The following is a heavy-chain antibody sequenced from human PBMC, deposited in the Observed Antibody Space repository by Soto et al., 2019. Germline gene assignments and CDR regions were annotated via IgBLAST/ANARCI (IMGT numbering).Heavy chain of an antibody. CDR2: MTGSGNEI. CDR1: GFDFSHYA. Sequence: PGGSLRLSCAASGFDFSHYAMFWVRQAPGKGQEWVAAMTGSGNEIKYADSVKGRFTISKDRSRSTLYLQMNSLRAEDTAIYYCAEDAVYNDGLWLVANWGQGTLVTVSS. V-gene: IGHV3-23*01. J-gene: IGHJ4*02. D-gene: IGHD5-12*01. CDR3: AEDAVYNDGLWLVAN.